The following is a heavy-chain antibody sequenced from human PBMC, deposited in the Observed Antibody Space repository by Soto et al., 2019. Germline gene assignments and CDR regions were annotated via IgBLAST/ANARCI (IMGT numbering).Heavy chain of an antibody. CDR3: ARGSDRYCSGGSGYSYYYYGMDV. CDR1: GFTFSSYS. CDR2: ISSSSSYI. J-gene: IGHJ6*02. Sequence: EVQLVESGGGLVKPGGSLRLSCAASGFTFSSYSMNWVRQAPGKGLEWVSSISSSSSYIYYADSVKGRFTITRDKAKNSLYRQMTSLRAEDTAVYYCARGSDRYCSGGSGYSYYYYGMDVWGQGTTVTVS. V-gene: IGHV3-21*01. D-gene: IGHD2-15*01.